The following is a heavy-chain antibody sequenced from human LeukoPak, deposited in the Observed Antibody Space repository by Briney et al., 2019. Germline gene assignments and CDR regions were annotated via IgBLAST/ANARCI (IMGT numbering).Heavy chain of an antibody. CDR1: GYTFTGYY. CDR3: ARDYYYGSGSYYPGD. D-gene: IGHD3-10*01. J-gene: IGHJ4*02. CDR2: INPNSGGT. Sequence: ASVKVSCKASGYTFTGYYMHWVRQAPGQGLEWMGWINPNSGGTNYAQKFQGKVTMTRDTSISTAYMELSRLRSDDTVVYYCARDYYYGSGSYYPGDWGQGTLVTVSS. V-gene: IGHV1-2*02.